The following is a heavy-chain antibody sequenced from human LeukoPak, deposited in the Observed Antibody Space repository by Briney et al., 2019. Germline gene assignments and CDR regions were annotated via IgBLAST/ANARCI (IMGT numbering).Heavy chain of an antibody. D-gene: IGHD6-13*01. Sequence: SETLSLTCTVSGGSISSYYWSWIRQPPGKGLEWIGYIYYSGSTNYNPSLKSRVTISVDTSKNQFSLKLSSVTAADTAVYYCARGSYSSSWYAYNWFDPWGQGTLATVSS. V-gene: IGHV4-59*01. J-gene: IGHJ5*02. CDR3: ARGSYSSSWYAYNWFDP. CDR2: IYYSGST. CDR1: GGSISSYY.